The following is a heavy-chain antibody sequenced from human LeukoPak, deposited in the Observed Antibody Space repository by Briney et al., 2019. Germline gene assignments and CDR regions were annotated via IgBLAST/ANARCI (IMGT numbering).Heavy chain of an antibody. CDR1: GGSISSGSYY. Sequence: PSETLSLTCTVSGGSISSGSYYWSWIRQPAGKGLEWIGRIYTSGSTNYNPSLKSRVTISVDTSKNQFSLKLSSVTAADTAVYYCARGRRGIRYCSSTSCPTNTYYFDYWGQGTLVTVSS. V-gene: IGHV4-61*02. D-gene: IGHD2-2*01. CDR3: ARGRRGIRYCSSTSCPTNTYYFDY. J-gene: IGHJ4*02. CDR2: IYTSGST.